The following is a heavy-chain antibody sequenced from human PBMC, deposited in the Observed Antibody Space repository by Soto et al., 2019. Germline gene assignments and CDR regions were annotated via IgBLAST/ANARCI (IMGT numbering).Heavy chain of an antibody. D-gene: IGHD4-17*01. V-gene: IGHV3-21*02. CDR2: ISASSTYI. CDR3: ARNFGDYGDYDN. Sequence: EVKLVESGGGLVKPGGSLRLSCAASGFAFSSYTMDWVRQAPGKGLVWVSSISASSTYIYYTDSVRGRFTISRDNAKNSLYLQMNSLRAEDTAVYYCARNFGDYGDYDNWGQGTLVTVSS. J-gene: IGHJ4*02. CDR1: GFAFSSYT.